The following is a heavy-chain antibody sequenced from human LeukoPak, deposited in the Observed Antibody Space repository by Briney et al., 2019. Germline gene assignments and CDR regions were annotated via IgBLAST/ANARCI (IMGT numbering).Heavy chain of an antibody. V-gene: IGHV4-34*01. CDR3: AIFGVVYDAFDI. D-gene: IGHD3-3*01. J-gene: IGHJ3*02. Sequence: SETLSLTCAVYGGSFSGYYWSWIRQPPGKGLEWIGEINHSGSTYYNPSLKSRVTISVDTSKNQFSLKLSSVTAADTAVYYCAIFGVVYDAFDIWGQGTMVTVSS. CDR2: INHSGST. CDR1: GGSFSGYY.